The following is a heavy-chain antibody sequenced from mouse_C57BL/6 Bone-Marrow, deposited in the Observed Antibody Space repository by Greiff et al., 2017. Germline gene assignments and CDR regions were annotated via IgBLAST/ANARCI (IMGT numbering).Heavy chain of an antibody. D-gene: IGHD4-1*01. CDR2: INPNNGGT. J-gene: IGHJ3*01. Sequence: VQLQQSGPELVKPGASVKISCKASGYTFTDYYMNWVKQSHGKSLEWIGDINPNNGGTSYNQKFKGKATLTVDKSSSTAYMELRSLTSEDSAVYYCANWEGVVAYWGQGTLVTVSA. CDR1: GYTFTDYY. CDR3: ANWEGVVAY. V-gene: IGHV1-26*01.